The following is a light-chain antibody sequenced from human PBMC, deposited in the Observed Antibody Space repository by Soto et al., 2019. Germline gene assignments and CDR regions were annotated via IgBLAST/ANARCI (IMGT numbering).Light chain of an antibody. CDR1: QTINNY. CDR3: QQYDIHST. Sequence: DIQMTQSPSSLSASVGDRVTITCRTSQTINNYLNWYQQKPGRAPKLLIYAAYNLQSGVPSRFSGSGSGTDFTLAISALQPDDFATYYCQQYDIHSTFGQGTRLEIK. CDR2: AAY. V-gene: IGKV1-39*01. J-gene: IGKJ5*01.